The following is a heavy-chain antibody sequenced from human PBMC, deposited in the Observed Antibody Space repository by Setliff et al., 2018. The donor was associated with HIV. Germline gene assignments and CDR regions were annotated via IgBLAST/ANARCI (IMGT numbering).Heavy chain of an antibody. V-gene: IGHV4-59*03. Sequence: SETLSLTCTVSGGSISSYYWSVFRQPPGKELEWIGYIYYSGSSNYNPSLKSRVTISVDTSNNQFSLKLSSVTAADTAVYYCAGGDLYGDYAFSYWGQGTLVTVS. CDR3: AGGDLYGDYAFSY. J-gene: IGHJ4*02. CDR2: IYYSGSS. D-gene: IGHD4-17*01. CDR1: GGSISSYY.